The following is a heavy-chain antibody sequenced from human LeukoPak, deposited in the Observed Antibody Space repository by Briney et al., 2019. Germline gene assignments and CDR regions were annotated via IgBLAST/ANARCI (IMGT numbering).Heavy chain of an antibody. CDR3: ATERRATRRDEWFDP. D-gene: IGHD5-12*01. CDR1: GYTLTELS. Sequence: GASVKVSRKVSGYTLTELSMHWVRQAPGKGLEWMGGFDPEDGETIYAQKFQGRVTMTEDTSTDTAYMELSSLRSEDTAVYYCATERRATRRDEWFDPWGQGTLVTVSS. CDR2: FDPEDGET. J-gene: IGHJ5*02. V-gene: IGHV1-24*01.